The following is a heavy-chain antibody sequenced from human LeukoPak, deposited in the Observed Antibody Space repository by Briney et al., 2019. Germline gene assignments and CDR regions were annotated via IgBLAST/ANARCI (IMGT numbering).Heavy chain of an antibody. CDR2: IKQDETEK. J-gene: IGHJ4*02. CDR3: ARGRPHGNDY. V-gene: IGHV3-7*03. Sequence: PGGSLRLSCTASGFTFSNFWMGWVRQAPGKGLEWVANIKQDETEKFYLGSVKGRFTISRDNAKNSLYLQTNSLRVEDTALYYCARGRPHGNDYWGQGTLVTVSS. D-gene: IGHD4-23*01. CDR1: GFTFSNFW.